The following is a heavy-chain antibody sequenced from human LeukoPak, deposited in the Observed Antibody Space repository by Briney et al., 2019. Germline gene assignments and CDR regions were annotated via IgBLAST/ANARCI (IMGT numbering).Heavy chain of an antibody. CDR1: GFTFSNYN. D-gene: IGHD3-9*01. CDR2: TSSSSSHI. Sequence: GGSLRLSCAASGFTFSNYNMNWIRQAPGKGLEWVSSTSSSSSHIYYADSGKGRFTISRDNAKNSLYLQMNSLRAEDTAVYYCARDLAGYFGFDYWGQGTLVTVSS. V-gene: IGHV3-21*01. J-gene: IGHJ4*02. CDR3: ARDLAGYFGFDY.